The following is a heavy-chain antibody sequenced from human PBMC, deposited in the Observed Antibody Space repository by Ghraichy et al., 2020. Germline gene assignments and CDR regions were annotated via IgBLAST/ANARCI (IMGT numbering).Heavy chain of an antibody. V-gene: IGHV3-30*02. CDR3: AKSRGRITMIVVVDY. CDR2: IRYDGSNK. CDR1: GFTFSSYG. D-gene: IGHD3-22*01. J-gene: IGHJ4*02. Sequence: GGSLRLSCAASGFTFSSYGMHWVRQAPGKGLEWVAFIRYDGSNKYYADSVKGRFTISRDNSKNTLYLQMNSLRAEDTAVYYCAKSRGRITMIVVVDYWGQGTLVTVSS.